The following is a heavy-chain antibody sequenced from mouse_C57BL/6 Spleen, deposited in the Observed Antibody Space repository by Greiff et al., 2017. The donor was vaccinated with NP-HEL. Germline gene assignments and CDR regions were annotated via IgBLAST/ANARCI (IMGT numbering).Heavy chain of an antibody. V-gene: IGHV1-50*01. D-gene: IGHD2-14*01. J-gene: IGHJ1*03. CDR3: ARRGYFYWYFDV. Sequence: QVQLQQPGAELVKPGASVKLSCKASGYTFTSYWMQWVKQRPGQGLEWIGEIDPSDSYTNYNQKFKGKATLTVDTSSSTAYMQLSSLTSEDSAVYYWARRGYFYWYFDVWGTGTTVTVSS. CDR2: IDPSDSYT. CDR1: GYTFTSYW.